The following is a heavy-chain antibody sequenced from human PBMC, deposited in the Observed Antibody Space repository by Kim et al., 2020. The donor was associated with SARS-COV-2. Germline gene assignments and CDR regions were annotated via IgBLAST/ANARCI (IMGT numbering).Heavy chain of an antibody. J-gene: IGHJ6*04. CDR1: GYTLTELS. CDR2: FDPEDGET. Sequence: ASVKVSCRVSGYTLTELSMHWVRQAPGKGLEWMGGFDPEDGETIYAQKFQGRVTMTEDTSTDTAYMELSSLRSEDTAVYYCATAPAAAGTPPLGYYYYGMDVWSEGTTVTVSA. D-gene: IGHD6-13*01. CDR3: ATAPAAAGTPPLGYYYYGMDV. V-gene: IGHV1-24*01.